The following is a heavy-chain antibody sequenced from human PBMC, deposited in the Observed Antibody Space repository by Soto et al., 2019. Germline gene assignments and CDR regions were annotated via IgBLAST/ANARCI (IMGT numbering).Heavy chain of an antibody. D-gene: IGHD3-9*01. J-gene: IGHJ4*02. Sequence: SETLSLTCTVSGGSISSSSYYWGWIRQPPGKGLEWIGSIYYSGSTYYNPSLKSRVTISVDTSKNQFSLKLSSVTAADTAVYYCARLSYDILTGSFFFDYWGQGTLVTVSS. CDR3: ARLSYDILTGSFFFDY. V-gene: IGHV4-39*01. CDR1: GGSISSSSYY. CDR2: IYYSGST.